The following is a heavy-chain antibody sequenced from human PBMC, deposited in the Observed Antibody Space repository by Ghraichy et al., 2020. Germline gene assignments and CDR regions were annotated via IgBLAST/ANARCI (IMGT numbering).Heavy chain of an antibody. CDR3: AKDGRVLWFGEFAY. CDR1: GFTFSSYA. V-gene: IGHV3-23*01. D-gene: IGHD3-10*01. CDR2: ISGSGGST. J-gene: IGHJ4*02. Sequence: ETLSLTCAASGFTFSSYAMSWVRQAPGKGLEWVSAISGSGGSTYYADSVKGRFTISRDNSKNTLYLQMNSLRAEDTAVYYCAKDGRVLWFGEFAYWGQGTLVTVSS.